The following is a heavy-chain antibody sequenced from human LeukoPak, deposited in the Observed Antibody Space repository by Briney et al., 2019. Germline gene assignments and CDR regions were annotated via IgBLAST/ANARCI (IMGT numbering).Heavy chain of an antibody. CDR3: ARPAYYDSTQNAFDI. CDR2: IYYSGST. Sequence: PSETLSLTCTVSGGSISSSSYYWGWIRQPPGKGLEWIGSIYYSGSTYYNPSLKSRVTISVDTSKNQFSLKLSSVTAADTAVYYCARPAYYDSTQNAFDIWGQGTMVTVSS. J-gene: IGHJ3*02. D-gene: IGHD3-22*01. V-gene: IGHV4-39*01. CDR1: GGSISSSSYY.